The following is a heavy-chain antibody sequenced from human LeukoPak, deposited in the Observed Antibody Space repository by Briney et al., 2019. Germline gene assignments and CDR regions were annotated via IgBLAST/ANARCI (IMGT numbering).Heavy chain of an antibody. CDR2: ISSSSSYI. Sequence: GGSQRLSCAASGFTFSSHSMNWVRQAPGKGLEWVSSISSSSSYIYYADSVKGRFTISRDNAKNSLFLQMNSLRAEDTALYYCARDRSTNSYAEYFFDYWGQGTLVTVSS. D-gene: IGHD5-18*01. CDR1: GFTFSSHS. J-gene: IGHJ4*02. V-gene: IGHV3-21*01. CDR3: ARDRSTNSYAEYFFDY.